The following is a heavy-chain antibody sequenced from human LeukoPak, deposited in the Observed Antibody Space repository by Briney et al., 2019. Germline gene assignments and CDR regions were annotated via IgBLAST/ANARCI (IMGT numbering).Heavy chain of an antibody. CDR1: GFTFSSYS. V-gene: IGHV3-21*01. D-gene: IGHD5-18*01. Sequence: GGSLRLSCAASGFTFSSYSMNWVRQAPGKGLEWVSSISSSSSYIYYADSVKGRFTISRDNAKNSLYLQMNSLRAEDTAVYYCASGPPGDYTAIGLCISWGQGTLVTVSS. J-gene: IGHJ5*02. CDR3: ASGPPGDYTAIGLCIS. CDR2: ISSSSSYI.